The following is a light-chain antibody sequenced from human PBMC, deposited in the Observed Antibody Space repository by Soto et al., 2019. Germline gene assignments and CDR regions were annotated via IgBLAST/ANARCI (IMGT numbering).Light chain of an antibody. CDR1: QGISSW. Sequence: DVEMTQSPASVSASVGDRVTITIRASQGISSWLAWYQQKRGKAPKLLIYAASILQSGVPPRFGGSGSGTDFTPTISSLQPEDSATYYCQQANSFSLTFGGGTKVDIK. CDR3: QQANSFSLT. V-gene: IGKV1-12*01. J-gene: IGKJ4*01. CDR2: AAS.